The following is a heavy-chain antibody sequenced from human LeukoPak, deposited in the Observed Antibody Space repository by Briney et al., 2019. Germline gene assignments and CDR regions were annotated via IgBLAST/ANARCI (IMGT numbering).Heavy chain of an antibody. CDR1: GFTFSSYA. V-gene: IGHV3-23*01. CDR3: AKDRFIVVVPAAILGP. Sequence: GGSLRLSCAASGFTFSSYAMSWVRQAPGKGLEWVSAISGSGGSTYYADSVKGRFTISRDNSKNTLYLQMNSLRAEDTAVYYCAKDRFIVVVPAAILGPWGQGTVVTVSS. D-gene: IGHD2-2*01. J-gene: IGHJ5*02. CDR2: ISGSGGST.